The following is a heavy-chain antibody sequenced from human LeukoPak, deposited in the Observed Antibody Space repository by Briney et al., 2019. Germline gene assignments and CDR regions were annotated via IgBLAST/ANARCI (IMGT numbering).Heavy chain of an antibody. CDR3: ARHGSVTMVGPVDY. D-gene: IGHD4/OR15-4a*01. CDR2: IYYSGST. J-gene: IGHJ4*02. Sequence: PSETLSLTCTVSGGSISSSSYYWGWIRQPPGKGLEWIGGIYYSGSTYYNPSLKSRVTISVDTSKNQFSLKLSSVTAADTAVYYCARHGSVTMVGPVDYWGQGTLVTVSS. CDR1: GGSISSSSYY. V-gene: IGHV4-39*01.